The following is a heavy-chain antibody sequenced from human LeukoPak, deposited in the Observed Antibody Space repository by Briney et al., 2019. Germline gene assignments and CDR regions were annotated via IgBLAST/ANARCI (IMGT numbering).Heavy chain of an antibody. CDR2: INQDGSEK. D-gene: IGHD3-16*01. V-gene: IGHV3-7*03. J-gene: IGHJ6*03. CDR1: GFTFSDYW. Sequence: PGGSLRLSCAASGFTFSDYWMNWVRQAPGKGLEWVADINQDGSEKYYVDSVKGRFTISRDNAKNSLFLHMNSLRAEDTAVYYCAKLGGQEVHNYYVAVWGKGTTVAVSS. CDR3: AKLGGQEVHNYYVAV.